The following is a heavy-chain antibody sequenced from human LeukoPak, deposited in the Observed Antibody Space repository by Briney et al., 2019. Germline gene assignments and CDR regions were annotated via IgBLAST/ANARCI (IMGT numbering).Heavy chain of an antibody. CDR3: ARGTLPIVVVITLDS. Sequence: GGSLRLSCAASGFTFSSYWMSWVRQAPGKGLEWVANIKQDGSEKYYVDSVKGRLTISRDNSKNTLYLQMSSLRPEDTAVYYCARGTLPIVVVITLDSWGQGTLVTVSS. CDR2: IKQDGSEK. V-gene: IGHV3-7*01. J-gene: IGHJ4*02. CDR1: GFTFSSYW. D-gene: IGHD2-21*01.